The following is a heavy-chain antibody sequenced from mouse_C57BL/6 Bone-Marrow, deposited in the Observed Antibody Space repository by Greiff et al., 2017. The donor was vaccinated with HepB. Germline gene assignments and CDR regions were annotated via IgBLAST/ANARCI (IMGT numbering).Heavy chain of an antibody. CDR2: IYPSSGNT. Sequence: QVQLQQPGAELVRPGASVKLSCKASGYTFTSYGISWVKQRPGQGLEWIGEIYPSSGNTNYNEKFKGKATLTVDKSSSTAYMELRSLTSEDSAVYCCARPFAYYSDDVVPWFAYEGRGTVITVTA. CDR3: ARPFAYYSDDVVPWFAY. CDR1: GYTFTSYG. J-gene: IGHJ3*01. D-gene: IGHD2-12*01. V-gene: IGHV1-81*01.